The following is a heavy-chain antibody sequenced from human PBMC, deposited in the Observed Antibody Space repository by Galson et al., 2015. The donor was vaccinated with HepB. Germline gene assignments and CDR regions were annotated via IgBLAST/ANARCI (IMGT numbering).Heavy chain of an antibody. Sequence: ETLSLTCTVSGGSISSYYWSWIRQPPGKGLEWIGYIYYSGSTNYNPSLKSRVTIPVDTSKNQFSLKLSSVTAADTAVYYCAREHYGGYLRGWFDPWGQGTLVTVSS. CDR3: AREHYGGYLRGWFDP. J-gene: IGHJ5*02. CDR2: IYYSGST. D-gene: IGHD4/OR15-4a*01. V-gene: IGHV4-59*01. CDR1: GGSISSYY.